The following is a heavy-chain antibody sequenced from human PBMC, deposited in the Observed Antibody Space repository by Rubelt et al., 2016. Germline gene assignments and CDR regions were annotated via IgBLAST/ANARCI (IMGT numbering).Heavy chain of an antibody. CDR2: IYSSGST. CDR1: GGSISSSTYY. D-gene: IGHD6-19*01. J-gene: IGHJ5*02. CDR3: ARTVAGFFRRFDP. V-gene: IGHV4-39*01. Sequence: QLQLQESGPGLVKPSETLSLTCTVSGGSISSSTYYWGWIRQPPGKGLEWIGSIYSSGSTYYNPSLKSRGSMAVDPSKNQLSLKVSSVTAADTAVYYCARTVAGFFRRFDPWGQGTLVTVSS.